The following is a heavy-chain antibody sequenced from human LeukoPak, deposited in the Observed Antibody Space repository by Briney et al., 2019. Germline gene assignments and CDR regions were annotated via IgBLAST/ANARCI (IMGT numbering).Heavy chain of an antibody. V-gene: IGHV3-33*01. CDR2: IWYDGSNK. Sequence: PGGSLRLSYAASGFTFSSYGMHWVRQAPGKGLEWVAVIWYDGSNKYYADSVKGRFTISRDNSKNTLYLQMNSLRAEDTAVYYCARDRGSGEPISYGMDVWGKGTTVTVSS. J-gene: IGHJ6*04. D-gene: IGHD3-10*01. CDR3: ARDRGSGEPISYGMDV. CDR1: GFTFSSYG.